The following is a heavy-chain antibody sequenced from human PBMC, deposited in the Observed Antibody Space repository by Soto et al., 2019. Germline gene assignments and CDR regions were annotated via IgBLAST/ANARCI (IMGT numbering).Heavy chain of an antibody. J-gene: IGHJ1*01. CDR1: GYTFTTFG. D-gene: IGHD3-9*01. CDR3: ASSAPFDIYAITPVEF. V-gene: IGHV1-18*01. Sequence: ASVKVSCKASGYTFTTFGISWVRQAPGQGLEGVGWIGANNGNTKYRQKFQVRVSLTTETAASTAYMELRSRRSDDTAGYYCASSAPFDIYAITPVEFWGQGTLVTVSS. CDR2: IGANNGNT.